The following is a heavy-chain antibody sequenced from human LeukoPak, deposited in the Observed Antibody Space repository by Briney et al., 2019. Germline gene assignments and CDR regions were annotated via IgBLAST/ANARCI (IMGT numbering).Heavy chain of an antibody. CDR2: IRYDGSNK. V-gene: IGHV3-30*02. Sequence: GGSLRLSCAASGFTFSSYGMHWVRQAPGKGLEWVAFIRYDGSNKYYADSVKGRFTISRDNSKNTLYLQMNSLRAEDTAVYYCANGPANYYDSSGSIFHFDYWGQGTLVSVSS. CDR3: ANGPANYYDSSGSIFHFDY. CDR1: GFTFSSYG. J-gene: IGHJ4*02. D-gene: IGHD3-22*01.